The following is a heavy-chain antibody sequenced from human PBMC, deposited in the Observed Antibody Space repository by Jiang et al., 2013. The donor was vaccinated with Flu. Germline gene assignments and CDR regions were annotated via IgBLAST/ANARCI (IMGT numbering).Heavy chain of an antibody. Sequence: QTLSLTCAISGDSVSSNSAAWNWIRQSPSRGLEWLGRTYYRSKWYNDYAVSVKSRITINPDTSKNQFSLQLNSVTPEDTAVYYCAKSTYCSSTSCRFAYYYYGMDVWGQGTTVTVSS. D-gene: IGHD2-2*01. V-gene: IGHV6-1*01. CDR2: TYYRSKWYN. CDR3: AKSTYCSSTSCRFAYYYYGMDV. CDR1: GDSVSSNSAA. J-gene: IGHJ6*02.